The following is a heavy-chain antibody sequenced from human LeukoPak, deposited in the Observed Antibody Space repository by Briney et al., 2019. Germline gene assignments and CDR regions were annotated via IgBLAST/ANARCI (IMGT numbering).Heavy chain of an antibody. D-gene: IGHD3-3*01. J-gene: IGHJ3*02. Sequence: ASVKVSCKASGGTFSSYAISWVRQAPGQGLEWMGGIIPIFGTANYAQKFQGRVTITADESTSTAYMELSSLRSEDTAVYYCARGHVVLRFLEWSPGDAFDIWGQGTMVTVSS. CDR1: GGTFSSYA. V-gene: IGHV1-69*13. CDR2: IIPIFGTA. CDR3: ARGHVVLRFLEWSPGDAFDI.